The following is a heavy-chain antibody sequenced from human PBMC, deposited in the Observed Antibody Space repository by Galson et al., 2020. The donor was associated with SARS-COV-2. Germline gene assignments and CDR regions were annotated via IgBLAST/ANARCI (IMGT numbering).Heavy chain of an antibody. D-gene: IGHD3-10*01. CDR2: ISSSGSTI. CDR1: GFTFSSYE. CDR3: AGEMAYYGSGSYRDY. V-gene: IGHV3-48*03. Sequence: GESLKISCAASGFTFSSYEMNWVRQAPGKGLEWVSYISSSGSTIYYADSVKGRFTISRDKAKNSLYLQMNSLRAEDTAVYYCAGEMAYYGSGSYRDYWGQGTLVTVSS. J-gene: IGHJ4*02.